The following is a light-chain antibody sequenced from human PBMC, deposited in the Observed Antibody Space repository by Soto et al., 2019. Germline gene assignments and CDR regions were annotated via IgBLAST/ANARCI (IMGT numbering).Light chain of an antibody. J-gene: IGKJ1*01. CDR2: KAS. CDR3: QHYNSYSEA. CDR1: QTISSW. Sequence: IKMTQSPSTLSGSVGDRFTITCLASQTISSWLAWYQQKPGKAPKLLIYKASTLKSGVPSRFSGSGSGTEFTLTISSLQPDDFATYYCQHYNSYSEAFGQGTKVDIK. V-gene: IGKV1-5*03.